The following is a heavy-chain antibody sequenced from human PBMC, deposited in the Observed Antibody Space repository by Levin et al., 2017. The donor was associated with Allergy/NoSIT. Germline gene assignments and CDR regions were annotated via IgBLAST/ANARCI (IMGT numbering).Heavy chain of an antibody. CDR1: GFTFSNYA. D-gene: IGHD2-2*01. CDR2: ISYNGANK. J-gene: IGHJ4*02. Sequence: GGSLRLSCAASGFTFSNYALHWVRQAPGKGLEWVAIISYNGANKFYADCVKGRITISRDNSKNTLYLQMNSLRAEDTAVYYCARDYCSVTSCYVFDYWGQGTPVTVSS. CDR3: ARDYCSVTSCYVFDY. V-gene: IGHV3-30-3*01.